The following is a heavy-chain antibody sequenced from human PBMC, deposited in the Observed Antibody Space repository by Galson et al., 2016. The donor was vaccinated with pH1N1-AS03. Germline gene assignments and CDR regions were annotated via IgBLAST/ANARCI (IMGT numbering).Heavy chain of an antibody. CDR1: GGSITRRGYS. J-gene: IGHJ4*02. Sequence: ETLSLTCNVSGGSITRRGYSWGWVRQPPGKGLEWIGSISYSGSTYYNPSLKRRVSMSVDTSKNLFSLKLRSVSAADTAVYYCAREDSSGCFLIDSWGQGTLVTVPS. D-gene: IGHD3-22*01. V-gene: IGHV4-39*07. CDR2: ISYSGST. CDR3: AREDSSGCFLIDS.